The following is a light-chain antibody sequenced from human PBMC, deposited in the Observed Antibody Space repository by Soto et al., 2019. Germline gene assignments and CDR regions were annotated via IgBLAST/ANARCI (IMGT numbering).Light chain of an antibody. CDR2: AAS. CDR1: QSVSSAY. J-gene: IGKJ1*01. Sequence: EIVLTQSPGTLSLSPGERATLSCRASQSVSSAYLAWYQHKPGQPPTLLIYAASSRVTGIPDRFSGSGSGTVFTLTISSLEPEDFAVYYCQHYGSSSTSTFGQGTKVEIK. CDR3: QHYGSSSTST. V-gene: IGKV3-20*01.